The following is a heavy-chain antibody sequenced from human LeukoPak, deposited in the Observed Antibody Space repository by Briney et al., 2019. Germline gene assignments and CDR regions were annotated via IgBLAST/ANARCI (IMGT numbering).Heavy chain of an antibody. CDR2: INPSGGST. V-gene: IGHV1-46*01. D-gene: IGHD1-7*01. J-gene: IGHJ1*01. CDR3: ARDYTLTLGTTTYFQH. CDR1: GYTFTSYY. Sequence: RASVKVSCKASGYTFTSYYMHWVRQAPGQGLEWMGIINPSGGSTSYAQKFQGRVTMTRDMSTSTVYMELSSLRSEDTAVYYCARDYTLTLGTTTYFQHWGQGTLVTVSS.